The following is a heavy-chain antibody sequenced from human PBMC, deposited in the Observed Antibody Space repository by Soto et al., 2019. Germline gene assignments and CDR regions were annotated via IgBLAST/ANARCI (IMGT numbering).Heavy chain of an antibody. CDR1: GYTFTGYY. Sequence: GASVEVSCKASGYTFTGYYMHSVRQATGQGIEKMGWINPNSGGTNYAQKFQGWVTMTRDTSIRTAYLELSRLRSDDTAVYYCARNYCSGGSCYDYYYMDVWGKGTTVTVSS. D-gene: IGHD2-15*01. V-gene: IGHV1-2*04. J-gene: IGHJ6*03. CDR2: INPNSGGT. CDR3: ARNYCSGGSCYDYYYMDV.